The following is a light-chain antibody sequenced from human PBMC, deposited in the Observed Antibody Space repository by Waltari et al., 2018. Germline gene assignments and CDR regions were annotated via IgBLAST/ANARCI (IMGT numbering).Light chain of an antibody. V-gene: IGKV4-1*01. Sequence: DIVVTQSPDSLTVSLGERATINCKSSKTLLFDSDKKNYMAWYQQKPGLPPRLLVYWATTRQPGVPDRFSGSGSGTDFSLTIDNLQPEDVAVYYCHQYVTAPWTFGQGTRLEI. CDR1: KTLLFDSDKKNY. J-gene: IGKJ1*01. CDR2: WAT. CDR3: HQYVTAPWT.